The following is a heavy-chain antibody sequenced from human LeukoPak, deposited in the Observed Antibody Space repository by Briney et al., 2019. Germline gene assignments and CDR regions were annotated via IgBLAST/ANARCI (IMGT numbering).Heavy chain of an antibody. V-gene: IGHV1-18*01. D-gene: IGHD3-3*01. CDR2: ISPYSGNT. J-gene: IGHJ6*03. Sequence: ASVKVSCKASGYAFISHGITWVRQAPGQGLEWMGWISPYSGNTHYAQKFQGRVTLSKDTSTTTAYLELRSLGSDDTAVYYCARDLAVLGVVFTSYMDVWGKGTPVTVSS. CDR1: GYAFISHG. CDR3: ARDLAVLGVVFTSYMDV.